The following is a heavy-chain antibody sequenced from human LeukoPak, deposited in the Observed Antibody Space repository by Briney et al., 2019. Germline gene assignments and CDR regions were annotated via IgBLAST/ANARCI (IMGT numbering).Heavy chain of an antibody. Sequence: GESLKICCKASGYTFTGDWIGCVRQMPGKGLEWMGIIYPGDSDTKYNAPFQGQVTISADKSITTAYLQWSSLKASDTAMYYCARSPPGYSSSWYGSFFDYWGQGTLVTVSS. CDR2: IYPGDSDT. CDR3: ARSPPGYSSSWYGSFFDY. D-gene: IGHD6-13*01. J-gene: IGHJ4*02. CDR1: GYTFTGDW. V-gene: IGHV5-51*01.